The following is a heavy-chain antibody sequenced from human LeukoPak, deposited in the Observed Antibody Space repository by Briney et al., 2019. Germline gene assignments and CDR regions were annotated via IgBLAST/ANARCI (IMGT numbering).Heavy chain of an antibody. V-gene: IGHV3-48*03. CDR3: ARLYSSSSGKAFDI. Sequence: PGGSLRLSCAASGFTFSSYEMNWVRQAPGKGLEWVSYISSGRTIYYAESVKGRFTISRDNAKNSLYLQMNSLRAEDTAVYYCARLYSSSSGKAFDIWGQGTMVTVSS. CDR1: GFTFSSYE. CDR2: ISSGRTI. D-gene: IGHD6-6*01. J-gene: IGHJ3*02.